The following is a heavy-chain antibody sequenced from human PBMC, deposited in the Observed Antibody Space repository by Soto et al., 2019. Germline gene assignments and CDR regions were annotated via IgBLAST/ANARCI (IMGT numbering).Heavy chain of an antibody. J-gene: IGHJ4*02. V-gene: IGHV3-33*01. Sequence: QEHLVESGGGVVQPGTSLRLSCETPGFIFRRYGMHWVRQAPGKGLEWVAVVWYDGSNIDYGESVKGRFTVSRDDSKNALYLQMNNLRADDTAVYYCARVGYCTSTSSNCPFESWGQGTLVTVSS. CDR2: VWYDGSNI. D-gene: IGHD2-2*01. CDR3: ARVGYCTSTSSNCPFES. CDR1: GFIFRRYG.